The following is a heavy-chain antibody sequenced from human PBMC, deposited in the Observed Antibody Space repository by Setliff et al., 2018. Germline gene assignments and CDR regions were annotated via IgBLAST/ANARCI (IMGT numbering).Heavy chain of an antibody. Sequence: SGPTLVNPTQTLTLTCTFSGFSLSTSGVGVGWIRQPPGKALEWLALIYWDDDKRYSPSLKTRLTISKDTSKNQVVLTMTNMDPVDTATYYCAHSGAYYDILTGGVGILWGQGTLVTVSS. J-gene: IGHJ4*02. V-gene: IGHV2-5*02. CDR3: AHSGAYYDILTGGVGIL. D-gene: IGHD3-9*01. CDR2: IYWDDDK. CDR1: GFSLSTSGVG.